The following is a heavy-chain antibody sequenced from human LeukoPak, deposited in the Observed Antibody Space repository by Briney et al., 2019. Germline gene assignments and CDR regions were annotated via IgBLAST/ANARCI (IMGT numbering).Heavy chain of an antibody. CDR2: IYYSGST. D-gene: IGHD1-1*01. J-gene: IGHJ4*02. V-gene: IGHV4-59*12. Sequence: SETLSLTCTVSGGSINSYCWSWIRQPPGKGLEWIGYIYYSGSTNYNPSLKSRLTISVDTSKNQFSLKLSSVTAADTAVYYCASNWSDFDYWGRGTLVTVSS. CDR3: ASNWSDFDY. CDR1: GGSINSYC.